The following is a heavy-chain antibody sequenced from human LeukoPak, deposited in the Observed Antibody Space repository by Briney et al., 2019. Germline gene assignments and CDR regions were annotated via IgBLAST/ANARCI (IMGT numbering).Heavy chain of an antibody. CDR3: ARKIQLWSELDY. Sequence: PGGSLRLSCAASGFTFSSYAMSWVRQAPGKGLEWVSAISGSGGSTYYADSVKGRFTISRDNSKNTLYLQMNSLRAEDTAVYYCARKIQLWSELDYWGQGTLVTVSS. D-gene: IGHD5-18*01. V-gene: IGHV3-23*01. J-gene: IGHJ4*02. CDR1: GFTFSSYA. CDR2: ISGSGGST.